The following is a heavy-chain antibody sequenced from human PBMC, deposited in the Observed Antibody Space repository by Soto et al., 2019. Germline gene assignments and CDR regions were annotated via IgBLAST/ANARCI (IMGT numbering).Heavy chain of an antibody. CDR1: GGSFSGYY. D-gene: IGHD3-3*01. V-gene: IGHV4-34*01. J-gene: IGHJ4*02. CDR2: INHSGST. Sequence: SETLSLTCAVYGGSFSGYYWSWIRHPPGKGLEWIGEINHSGSTNYNPSLKSRVTISVDTSKNQFSLKLSSVTAADTAVYYCARGAGPGSRITIFGVARGCFFEYWGQGTLVSVSS. CDR3: ARGAGPGSRITIFGVARGCFFEY.